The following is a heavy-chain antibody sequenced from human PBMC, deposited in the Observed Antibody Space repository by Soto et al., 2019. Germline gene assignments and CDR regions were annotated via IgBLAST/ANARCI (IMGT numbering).Heavy chain of an antibody. CDR3: ARGPQQWLVHYFDY. CDR2: IIPIFGTA. Sequence: GASVKVSCKASGGTFSSYAISWVRQAPGQGLEWMGGIIPIFGTANYAQKFQGRVTITADESTSTAYMELSSLRSEDTAVYYCARGPQQWLVHYFDYWGQGTLVTVSS. CDR1: GGTFSSYA. D-gene: IGHD6-19*01. V-gene: IGHV1-69*13. J-gene: IGHJ4*02.